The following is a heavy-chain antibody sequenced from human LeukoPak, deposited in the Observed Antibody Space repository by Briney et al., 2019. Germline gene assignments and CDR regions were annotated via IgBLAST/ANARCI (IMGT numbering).Heavy chain of an antibody. V-gene: IGHV4-59*08. Sequence: SDTLSLPCKLSGCWISNDYWSWIRQPPAKGLDWIGFIYYSGSTKYNPPLESRVTISVDTSKNQFSLNLNSVTAADTAVYYCARHLRGVMTCFDNWGQGTLVTVSS. CDR1: GCWISNDY. CDR2: IYYSGST. J-gene: IGHJ4*02. CDR3: ARHLRGVMTCFDN. D-gene: IGHD2-21*02.